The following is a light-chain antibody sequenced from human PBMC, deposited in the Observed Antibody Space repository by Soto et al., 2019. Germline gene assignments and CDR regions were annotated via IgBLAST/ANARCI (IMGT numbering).Light chain of an antibody. J-gene: IGKJ4*01. CDR3: QQYNSYPLT. CDR1: QSISSW. CDR2: KAS. V-gene: IGKV1-5*03. Sequence: DIQMTQSPSTLSASVGDRVTITCRASQSISSWLAWYQQKPGKAPQFLIYKASSLEGGVPSRFSGSGSGTEFTLTISSLQPDDFATYYCQQYNSYPLTFGGGTKVEIK.